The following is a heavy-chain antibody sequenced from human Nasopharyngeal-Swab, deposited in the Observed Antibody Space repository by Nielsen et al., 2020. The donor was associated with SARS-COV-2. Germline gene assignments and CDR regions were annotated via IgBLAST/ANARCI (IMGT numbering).Heavy chain of an antibody. V-gene: IGHV1-2*06. CDR3: MRDDGETPGMAATGPPGGY. CDR2: LHPNSGDT. Sequence: ASVKVSCKASGYTFIGYDMHWVRQAPGQWLEWMGRLHPNSGDTKFAQKFQGRVTLSRDMSISTAYMELSRLTFDDTAVYFCMRDDGETPGMAATGPPGGYWGQGTLVTVSS. CDR1: GYTFIGYD. D-gene: IGHD6-13*01. J-gene: IGHJ4*02.